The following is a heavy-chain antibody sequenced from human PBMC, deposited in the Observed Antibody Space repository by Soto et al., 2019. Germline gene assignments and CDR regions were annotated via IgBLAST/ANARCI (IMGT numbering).Heavy chain of an antibody. CDR3: AREGGVWGSFRYFDY. D-gene: IGHD3-16*02. CDR2: ISPYNGNT. CDR1: GYTFSSYV. Sequence: QVQLVQSGVEVQKPGASVKVSCKASGYTFSSYVINWLRQAPGQGLEWMGWISPYNGNTNFGQKLQGRVHMTTDKSTSIVEMELRSMISDDTAVYYCAREGGVWGSFRYFDYWGQGTLVTVSP. J-gene: IGHJ4*02. V-gene: IGHV1-18*04.